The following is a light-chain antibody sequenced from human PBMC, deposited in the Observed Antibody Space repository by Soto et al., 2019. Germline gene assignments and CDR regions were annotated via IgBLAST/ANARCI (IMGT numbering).Light chain of an antibody. Sequence: EIGLKQSPSTLSFSQGEGATLSCRASQSVSSYLAWYQQKPGQAPRLLIYSASNRATGIPARFSGSGSGTDFTLSISRLEPEDFAVYYCQQYGSPPRTSGQGTKVDIK. V-gene: IGKV3-20*01. CDR3: QQYGSPPRT. CDR2: SAS. J-gene: IGKJ1*01. CDR1: QSVSSY.